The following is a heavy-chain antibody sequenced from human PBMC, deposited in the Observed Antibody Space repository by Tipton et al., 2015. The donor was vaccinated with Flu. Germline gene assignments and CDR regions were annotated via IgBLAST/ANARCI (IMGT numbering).Heavy chain of an antibody. Sequence: SLRLSCAVSDCSFNNDKCWTWVRLPPGKGLEWIGEICRDEKTAYTPSLGSRLMISRDKSRNQISLSLTSMTAADTAIYYCASRPYRASGGGLDIWGQGILVAVSS. J-gene: IGHJ4*02. V-gene: IGHV4-4*02. CDR1: DCSFNNDKC. CDR2: ICRDEKT. CDR3: ASRPYRASGGGLDI. D-gene: IGHD2-2*01.